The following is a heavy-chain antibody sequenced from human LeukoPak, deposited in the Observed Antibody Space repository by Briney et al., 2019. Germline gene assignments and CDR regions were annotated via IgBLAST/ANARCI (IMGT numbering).Heavy chain of an antibody. CDR3: AREGVSGSYLGY. Sequence: ASVKVSCKASGYTFTNYAMHWVRQAPGQRLEWMGWINTGNGNTKYSQEFQGRVTITRDTSANTAYMELSSLRSEDTAVYYCAREGVSGSYLGYWGQGTLVTVSS. CDR2: INTGNGNT. V-gene: IGHV1-3*03. D-gene: IGHD1-26*01. J-gene: IGHJ4*02. CDR1: GYTFTNYA.